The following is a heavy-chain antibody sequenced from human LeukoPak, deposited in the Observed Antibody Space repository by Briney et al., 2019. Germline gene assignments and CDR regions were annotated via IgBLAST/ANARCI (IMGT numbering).Heavy chain of an antibody. D-gene: IGHD2-15*01. CDR2: INHSGST. V-gene: IGHV4-34*01. Sequence: PSGTLCLSCAVYGVSFSGYYWSWIRQPPGKGLEWVGEINHSGSTKYNPSRRVRVTISVATSKIQFSLKLSSVTAADTAVYYCASAVVVVAATWFDYWGQGTLVTVSS. CDR3: ASAVVVVAATWFDY. CDR1: GVSFSGYY. J-gene: IGHJ4*02.